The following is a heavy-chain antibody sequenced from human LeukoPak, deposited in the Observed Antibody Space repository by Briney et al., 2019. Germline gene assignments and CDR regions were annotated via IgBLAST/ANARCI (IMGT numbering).Heavy chain of an antibody. CDR3: AGATRGSGWPFDY. Sequence: GASVKVSCTASGYTFTGYYMHWVRQAPGQGLEWMGWINPNSGGTNYAQKFQGRVTMTRDTSISTAYMELSRLRSDDTAVYYCAGATRGSGWPFDYWGQGTLVTVSS. V-gene: IGHV1-2*02. D-gene: IGHD6-19*01. CDR2: INPNSGGT. J-gene: IGHJ4*02. CDR1: GYTFTGYY.